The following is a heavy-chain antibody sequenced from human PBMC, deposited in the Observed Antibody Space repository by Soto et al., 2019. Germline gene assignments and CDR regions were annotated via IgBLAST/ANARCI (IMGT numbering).Heavy chain of an antibody. V-gene: IGHV4-39*01. D-gene: IGHD6-6*01. CDR1: GGSISSSSYY. Sequence: QLQLQESGPGLVKPSETLSLTCTVSGGSISSSSYYWGWIRQPPGKGLEWIGSIYYSGSTYYNPSLKSRVIISVDTSKNQFSLKLSSVTAADTAVYYCARHASSIAARGKSYWYFDLWGRGTLVTVSS. CDR2: IYYSGST. CDR3: ARHASSIAARGKSYWYFDL. J-gene: IGHJ2*01.